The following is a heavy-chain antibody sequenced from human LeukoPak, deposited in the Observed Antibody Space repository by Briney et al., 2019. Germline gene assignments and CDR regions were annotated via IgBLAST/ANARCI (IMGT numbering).Heavy chain of an antibody. J-gene: IGHJ4*02. V-gene: IGHV3-21*01. CDR2: ISSSSSYI. Sequence: NPGGSLRLSCAASGFTFSSYSMNWVRQAPGKGLEWVSSISSSSSYIYYADSVKGRFTISRDNAKNSLYLQMNSLRAEDTAVYYCAREGWGKRYYFDYWGQGTLVTVSS. CDR3: AREGWGKRYYFDY. CDR1: GFTFSSYS. D-gene: IGHD3-16*01.